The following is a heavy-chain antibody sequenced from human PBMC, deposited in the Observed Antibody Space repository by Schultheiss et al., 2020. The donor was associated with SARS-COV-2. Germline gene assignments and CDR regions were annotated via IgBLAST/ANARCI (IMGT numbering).Heavy chain of an antibody. J-gene: IGHJ4*02. V-gene: IGHV3-33*03. D-gene: IGHD6-19*01. Sequence: GGSLRLSCAASGFTFSSYWMNWVRQAPGKGLEWVAVIWYDGSNKYYADSVKGRFTISRDNAKNSLYLQMNSLRAEDTALYYCAKDKALYSSGWWDYWGQGTLVTVSS. CDR3: AKDKALYSSGWWDY. CDR2: IWYDGSNK. CDR1: GFTFSSYW.